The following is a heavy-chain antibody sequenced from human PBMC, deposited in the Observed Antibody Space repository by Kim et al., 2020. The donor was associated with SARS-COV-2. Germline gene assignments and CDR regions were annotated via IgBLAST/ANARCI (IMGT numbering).Heavy chain of an antibody. D-gene: IGHD3-22*01. CDR2: ISSSSGYT. V-gene: IGHV3-11*03. J-gene: IGHJ3*02. Sequence: GGSLRLSCAASGFTLSDYYMSWIRQAPGKGLEWVAYISSSSGYTNYTDAVKDRFTISRDNAETSMYLQMSSLRVDDTAIYYCVRRVVADAFDIWGQGTLVTVSS. CDR3: VRRVVADAFDI. CDR1: GFTLSDYY.